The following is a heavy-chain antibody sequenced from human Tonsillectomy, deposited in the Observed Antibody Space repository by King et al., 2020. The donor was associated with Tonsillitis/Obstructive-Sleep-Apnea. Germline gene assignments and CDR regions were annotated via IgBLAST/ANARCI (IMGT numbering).Heavy chain of an antibody. CDR1: GGSISSYY. CDR3: ARARGSSSSPRHYYYMDV. Sequence: QLQESGPGLVKPSETLSLTCTVSGGSISSYYWSWIRQPPGKGLEWIGYIYHSGSTNYNPSLKSRVTILVDTSKNQFSLKLSSVTAADTAVYYCARARGSSSSPRHYYYMDVWGKGTTVTVSS. D-gene: IGHD6-6*01. V-gene: IGHV4-59*01. J-gene: IGHJ6*03. CDR2: IYHSGST.